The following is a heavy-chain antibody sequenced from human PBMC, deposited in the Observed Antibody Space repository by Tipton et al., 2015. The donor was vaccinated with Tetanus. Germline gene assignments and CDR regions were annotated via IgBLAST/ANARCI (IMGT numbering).Heavy chain of an antibody. V-gene: IGHV4-4*07. CDR1: GDSIKSYY. J-gene: IGHJ4*02. D-gene: IGHD3-10*01. Sequence: TLSLTCVVSGDSIKSYYWSWIRQSAGKGLEWIGRIYKSGDVNYNPSLKSRLTLSVDTSKTRLSLKLTSVTAADTAVYYCARSKLLWFGESLSGFDSWGQGTQVTVSS. CDR3: ARSKLLWFGESLSGFDS. CDR2: IYKSGDV.